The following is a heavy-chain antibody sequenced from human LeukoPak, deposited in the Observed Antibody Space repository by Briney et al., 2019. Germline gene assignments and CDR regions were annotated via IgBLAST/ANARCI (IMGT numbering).Heavy chain of an antibody. CDR1: GFTFSSYA. Sequence: GGSLRLSCAASGFTFSSYAMSWVRQAPGKGLEWVSAISGSGGSTYYADSVKGRFTISRDNAKNSLYLQMNSLRAEDTAVYYCARGLIAAAGFDYWGQGTLVTVSS. CDR2: ISGSGGST. J-gene: IGHJ4*02. D-gene: IGHD6-13*01. CDR3: ARGLIAAAGFDY. V-gene: IGHV3-23*01.